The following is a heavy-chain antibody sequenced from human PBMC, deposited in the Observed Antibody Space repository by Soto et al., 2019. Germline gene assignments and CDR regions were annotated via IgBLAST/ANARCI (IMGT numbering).Heavy chain of an antibody. J-gene: IGHJ6*02. CDR3: ARALTGYGMDV. CDR2: ITTYNGNT. V-gene: IGHV1-18*01. CDR1: RYIFTNYG. Sequence: QVQLVQSGVEVREPGTSVKVSCKAARYIFTNYGVSWVRQAPGQGLEWMGWITTYNGNTEYAQKFQGRVTMTIDASTSTAYMELGSLRSDDTAIYYCARALTGYGMDVWGQGTTVTVSS.